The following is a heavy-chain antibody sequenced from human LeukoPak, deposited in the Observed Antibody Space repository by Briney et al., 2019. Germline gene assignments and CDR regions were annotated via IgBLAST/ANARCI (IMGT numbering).Heavy chain of an antibody. Sequence: GESLKISCKGSGYSFTSYWIGWVRQMPGKGLEWMGIIYPGDSDTRYSPSFQGQVTISADKSISTAYLQWSSLKASDTAMYYCASWMGLGIAARPRAFDIWGQGTMVTVSS. CDR3: ASWMGLGIAARPRAFDI. D-gene: IGHD6-6*01. CDR2: IYPGDSDT. V-gene: IGHV5-51*01. CDR1: GYSFTSYW. J-gene: IGHJ3*02.